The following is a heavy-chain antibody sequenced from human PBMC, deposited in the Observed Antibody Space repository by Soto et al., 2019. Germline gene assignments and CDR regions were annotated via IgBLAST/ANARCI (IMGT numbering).Heavy chain of an antibody. CDR3: ARDHRGGEYYYDSSGYQNYYYYYYGMDV. J-gene: IGHJ6*02. V-gene: IGHV4-61*01. CDR1: GGSVSSGSYY. Sequence: SETLSLTCTVSGGSVSSGSYYWSWIRQPPGKGLEWIGYIYYSGRTNYNPSLKSRVTISVDTSKNQFSLKLSSVTAADTAVYYCARDHRGGEYYYDSSGYQNYYYYYYGMDVWGQGTTVTVSS. D-gene: IGHD3-22*01. CDR2: IYYSGRT.